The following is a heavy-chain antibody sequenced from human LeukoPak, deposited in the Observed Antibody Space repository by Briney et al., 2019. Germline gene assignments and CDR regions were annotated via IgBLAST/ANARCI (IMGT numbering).Heavy chain of an antibody. Sequence: PSATLSLTCTVSGTSISSYNCSWIRQPPQKGLQWIGNNYYSGSTNYNPSIKSRVTISVDTSKNHFSLKLTSVTAADTAVYYCAGLGASGNGYLSWFDPWGQGTLVTVSS. D-gene: IGHD3-22*01. CDR2: NYYSGST. CDR3: AGLGASGNGYLSWFDP. J-gene: IGHJ5*02. V-gene: IGHV4-59*08. CDR1: GTSISSYN.